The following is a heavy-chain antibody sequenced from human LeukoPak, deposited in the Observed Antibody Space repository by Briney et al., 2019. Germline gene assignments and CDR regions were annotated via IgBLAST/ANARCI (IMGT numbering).Heavy chain of an antibody. CDR1: GGSFSGYY. D-gene: IGHD3-3*01. Sequence: PSETLSLTCAVYGGSFSGYYWSWIRQPPGKGLEWIGEINHSGSTNYNPSLKSRVTISVDTSKNQFSLKLSSVTAADTAVYYCARAKYYDFWSGYYDDAFDIWGQGTMVTVSS. CDR2: INHSGST. J-gene: IGHJ3*02. CDR3: ARAKYYDFWSGYYDDAFDI. V-gene: IGHV4-34*01.